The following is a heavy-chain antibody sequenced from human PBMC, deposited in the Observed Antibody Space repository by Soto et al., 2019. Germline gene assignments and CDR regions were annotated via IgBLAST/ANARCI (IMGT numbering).Heavy chain of an antibody. CDR1: GFTFSSYS. V-gene: IGHV3-21*01. D-gene: IGHD2-2*01. J-gene: IGHJ6*03. CDR3: ARFGSTSYVYYYYYMDV. Sequence: GGSLRLSCAASGFTFSSYSMNWVRQAPGKGLEWVSSISSSSSYIYYADSVKGRFTISKDNAKNSRYLQMNSLRAEDTAVYYCARFGSTSYVYYYYYMDVWGKGTTVTVSS. CDR2: ISSSSSYI.